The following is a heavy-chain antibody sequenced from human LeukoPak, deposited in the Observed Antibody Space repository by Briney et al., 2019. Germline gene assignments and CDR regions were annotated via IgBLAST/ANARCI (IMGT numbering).Heavy chain of an antibody. CDR1: GGSISSYY. J-gene: IGHJ3*02. CDR3: ATHSGSYFGDAFDI. D-gene: IGHD1-26*01. V-gene: IGHV4-59*01. Sequence: PSETLSLTCTVSGGSISSYYWSGIRQPPGKGLEWIGYIYYSGSTNYNPSLKSRVTISVDTSKNQFSLKLSSVTAADTAVYYCATHSGSYFGDAFDIWGQGTMVTVSS. CDR2: IYYSGST.